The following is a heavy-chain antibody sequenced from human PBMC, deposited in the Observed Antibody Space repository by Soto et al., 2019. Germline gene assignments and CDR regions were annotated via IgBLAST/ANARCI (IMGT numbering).Heavy chain of an antibody. CDR1: GGSISSSSYY. V-gene: IGHV4-39*01. CDR3: ARQRYSSSWYGAYFDY. D-gene: IGHD6-13*01. Sequence: SETLSLTCTVSGGSISSSSYYWGWIREPPGKGLEWIGSIYYSGSTYYNPSLKSRVTISVDTSKNQFSLKLSSVTAADTAVYYCARQRYSSSWYGAYFDYWGQGTLVTVS. J-gene: IGHJ4*02. CDR2: IYYSGST.